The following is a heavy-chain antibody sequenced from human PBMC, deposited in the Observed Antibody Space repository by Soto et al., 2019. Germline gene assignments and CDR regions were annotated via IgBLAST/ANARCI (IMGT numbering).Heavy chain of an antibody. CDR1: GGSISSYY. V-gene: IGHV4-59*01. CDR2: IYYSGST. CDR3: ARGRAPYYDSSGVDY. D-gene: IGHD3-22*01. Sequence: SETLSLTCTVSGGSISSYYWSWIRQPPGKGLEWIGYIYYSGSTNYNPSLKSRVTISVDTSKNQFSLKLSSVTAADTAVYYCARGRAPYYDSSGVDYWGQGTLVTVSS. J-gene: IGHJ4*02.